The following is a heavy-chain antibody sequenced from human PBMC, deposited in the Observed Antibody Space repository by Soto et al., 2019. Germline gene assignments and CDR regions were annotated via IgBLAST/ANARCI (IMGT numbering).Heavy chain of an antibody. V-gene: IGHV1-18*01. CDR1: GYTFTNYG. J-gene: IGHJ6*02. CDR2: ISGYNGNT. Sequence: QVQLVQSGAEVKKPGASVTVSCKASGYTFTNYGFSWVRQAPGQGLEWMGWISGYNGNTKYAEKFQNRVTMTTDTSTNTAHMELRSLRSDDTAVYYCAREGQAPYYYYGMDVLGQGTAVTVSS. CDR3: AREGQAPYYYYGMDV.